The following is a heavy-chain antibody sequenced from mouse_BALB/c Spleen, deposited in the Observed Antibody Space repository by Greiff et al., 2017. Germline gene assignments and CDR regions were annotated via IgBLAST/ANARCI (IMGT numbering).Heavy chain of an antibody. D-gene: IGHD2-1*01. Sequence: EVHLVESGGGLVKPGGSLKLSCAASGFTFSSYAMSWVRQTPEKRLEWVATISSGGSYTYYPDSVKGRFTISRDNAKNTLYLQMSSLRSEDTAMYYCARYALGGNYSWCAYWGQGTLVTVSA. CDR3: ARYALGGNYSWCAY. CDR1: GFTFSSYA. CDR2: ISSGGSYT. J-gene: IGHJ3*01. V-gene: IGHV5-9-3*01.